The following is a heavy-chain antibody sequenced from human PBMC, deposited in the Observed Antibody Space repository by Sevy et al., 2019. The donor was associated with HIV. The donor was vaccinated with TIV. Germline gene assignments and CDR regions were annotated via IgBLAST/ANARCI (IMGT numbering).Heavy chain of an antibody. CDR3: ARGLIAAASRFDF. J-gene: IGHJ4*02. Sequence: SETLSLTCAVYGGSFSGYYWSWIRQPPGKGLEWIGEINHSGSTNYDPSLKSRVTISVDTSKNQFSLKLSSVTAADTAVYYCARGLIAAASRFDFWGQRTLVTVSS. CDR2: INHSGST. D-gene: IGHD6-13*01. CDR1: GGSFSGYY. V-gene: IGHV4-34*01.